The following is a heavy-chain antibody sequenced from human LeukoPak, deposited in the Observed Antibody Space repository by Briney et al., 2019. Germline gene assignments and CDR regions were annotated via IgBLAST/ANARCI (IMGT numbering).Heavy chain of an antibody. CDR2: IYYSGST. Sequence: PSETLSLTCTVSGGSISSYYWSWLRQPPGKGLEWIGYIYYSGSTNYNPSLKSRVTISVDTSKNQFSLKLSSVTAADTAVYYCARGIVTTAVAGTFGYWGQGTLVTVSS. J-gene: IGHJ4*02. D-gene: IGHD6-19*01. V-gene: IGHV4-59*12. CDR3: ARGIVTTAVAGTFGY. CDR1: GGSISSYY.